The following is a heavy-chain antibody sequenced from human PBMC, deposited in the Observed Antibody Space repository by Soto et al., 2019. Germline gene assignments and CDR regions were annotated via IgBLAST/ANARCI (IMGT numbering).Heavy chain of an antibody. CDR2: VYYRGRS. CDR1: GGSVTNSSYY. Sequence: SETLSLTCTVSGGSVTNSSYYWGWIRQSPGKGLEWIGSVYYRGRSYSKSSVKSRVTISVDTSKNRFSLSLNSVTASDSAVYFCVSQRTTVPTQAYFDYWGPGALGPSPQ. V-gene: IGHV4-39*01. CDR3: VSQRTTVPTQAYFDY. J-gene: IGHJ4*02. D-gene: IGHD4-17*01.